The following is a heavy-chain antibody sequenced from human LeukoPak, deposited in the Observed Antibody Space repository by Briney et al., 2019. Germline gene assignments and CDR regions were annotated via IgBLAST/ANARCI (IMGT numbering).Heavy chain of an antibody. D-gene: IGHD1-26*01. CDR3: AREQWGLVDY. V-gene: IGHV4-59*01. J-gene: IGHJ4*02. CDR2: VYYSGTT. CDR1: GGSIGAFY. Sequence: SETLSLTCTVSGGSIGAFYRNWIRQSPGKGLEWVGSVYYSGTTKYNPSLESRVSISVDTSKNHVSLILTSVGAADTAVYYCAREQWGLVDYWGPGILVTVSS.